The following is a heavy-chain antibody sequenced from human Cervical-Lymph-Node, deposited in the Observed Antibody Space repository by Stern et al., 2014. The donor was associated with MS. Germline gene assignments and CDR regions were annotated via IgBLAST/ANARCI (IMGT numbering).Heavy chain of an antibody. Sequence: QVEVGQSGAEMKKPGASVKVSCKASGYTLTGYYIHWVRQAPGQGLEWMGWMNANSGGTKYAQNFQGRVTMTTDTSINTAYMEMSGLTSDDTAVYFCARDRIGDGDLSLDNWGQGTLVTVSS. J-gene: IGHJ4*02. V-gene: IGHV1-2*02. CDR2: MNANSGGT. D-gene: IGHD3-10*01. CDR1: GYTLTGYY. CDR3: ARDRIGDGDLSLDN.